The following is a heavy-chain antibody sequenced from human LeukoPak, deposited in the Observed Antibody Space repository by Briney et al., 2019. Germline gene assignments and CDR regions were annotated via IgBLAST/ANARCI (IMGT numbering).Heavy chain of an antibody. D-gene: IGHD6-6*01. Sequence: PSETLSLTCTVSGGSISNYYWSWIRQPPGRGLEWIGYIYASGSTNYNPSLKSRVTISVDTSKRQFSLKLTSVTAADTAVYFCARRRSSSSYNWFDPWGQGTLVTVSS. J-gene: IGHJ5*02. V-gene: IGHV4-4*09. CDR3: ARRRSSSSYNWFDP. CDR2: IYASGST. CDR1: GGSISNYY.